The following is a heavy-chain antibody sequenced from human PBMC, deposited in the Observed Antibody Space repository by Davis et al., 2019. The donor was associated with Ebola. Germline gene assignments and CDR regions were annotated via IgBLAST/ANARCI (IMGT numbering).Heavy chain of an antibody. V-gene: IGHV3-9*01. CDR3: AKDAGITIFGVVIIN. D-gene: IGHD3-3*01. J-gene: IGHJ4*02. CDR2: ISWNSGSI. CDR1: GFTFSSYA. Sequence: PGGSLRLSCAASGFTFSSYAMHWVRQAPGKGLEWVSGISWNSGSIGYADSVKGRFTISRDNAKNSLYLQMNSLRAEDTALYYCAKDAGITIFGVVIINWGQGTLVTVSS.